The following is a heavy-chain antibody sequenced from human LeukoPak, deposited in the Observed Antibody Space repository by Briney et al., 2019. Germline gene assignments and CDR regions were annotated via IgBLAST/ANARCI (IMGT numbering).Heavy chain of an antibody. CDR3: ATDMGVLGIAAFDY. D-gene: IGHD7-27*01. J-gene: IGHJ4*02. V-gene: IGHV1-69*04. CDR1: GGTFSSYA. Sequence: SVKVSCKASGGTFSSYAISWVRQAPGQGLEWMGRIIPILGIANYAQKFQGRVTITADKSTSTAYMELSSLRSEDTAVYYCATDMGVLGIAAFDYWGQGTLVTVSS. CDR2: IIPILGIA.